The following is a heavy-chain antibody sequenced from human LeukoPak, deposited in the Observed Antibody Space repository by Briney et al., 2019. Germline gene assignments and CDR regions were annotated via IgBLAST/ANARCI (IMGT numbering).Heavy chain of an antibody. CDR1: GFTFTSSA. CDR2: IVVGSGNT. J-gene: IGHJ4*02. CDR3: AADLGFGELLPTD. D-gene: IGHD3-10*01. V-gene: IGHV1-58*01. Sequence: SVKVSCKASGFTFTSSAVQWVRQARGQRLEWIGWIVVGSGNTNYAQKFQERVTITRDMCTSTAYMELSSLRSEDTAVYYCAADLGFGELLPTDWGQGTLVTVSS.